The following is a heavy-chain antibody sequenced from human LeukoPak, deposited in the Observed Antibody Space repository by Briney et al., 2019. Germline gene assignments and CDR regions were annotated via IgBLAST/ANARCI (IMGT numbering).Heavy chain of an antibody. J-gene: IGHJ4*02. D-gene: IGHD2-21*01. CDR2: IYYSGNT. CDR3: ARIAVAITWYFDY. CDR1: GVSISTSGYS. Sequence: SETLSLTCTVSGVSISTSGYSLGWIRQPPGKGLEWIGSIYYSGNTFYNPSLKSRVTISVDTSKNQFSLKLRSVTAADTAVRYCARIAVAITWYFDYWGQGTLVTVSS. V-gene: IGHV4-39*01.